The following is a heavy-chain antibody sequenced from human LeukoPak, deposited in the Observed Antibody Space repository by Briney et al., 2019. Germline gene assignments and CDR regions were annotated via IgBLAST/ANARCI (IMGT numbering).Heavy chain of an antibody. D-gene: IGHD5/OR15-5a*01. CDR1: GGSISSSSW. CDR3: ARDPNIVSAVTLRAFDI. V-gene: IGHV4-4*02. CDR2: VFHDGSP. J-gene: IGHJ3*02. Sequence: SGTLSLTCAVSGGSISSSSWWSWVRQPPGKGLEWIGEVFHDGSPNYNPSFRGRVTILVDKSKNQFSLNLGSLTAADTAMYYCARDPNIVSAVTLRAFDIWGQGTMVSVSS.